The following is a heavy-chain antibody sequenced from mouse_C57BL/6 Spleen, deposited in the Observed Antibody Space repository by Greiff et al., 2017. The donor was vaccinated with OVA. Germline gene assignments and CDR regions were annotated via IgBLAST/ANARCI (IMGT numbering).Heavy chain of an antibody. V-gene: IGHV1-69*01. CDR1: GYTFTSYW. Sequence: QVQLQQPGAELVMPGASVKLSCKASGYTFTSYWMHWVKQRPGQGLEWIGEIDPSDSYTNYNQKFKGKSTLTVAKSSNTAYMQLSSLTSEDSAVYYCARSEGNSAWFAYWGQGTLVTVSA. J-gene: IGHJ3*01. CDR2: IDPSDSYT. D-gene: IGHD2-1*01. CDR3: ARSEGNSAWFAY.